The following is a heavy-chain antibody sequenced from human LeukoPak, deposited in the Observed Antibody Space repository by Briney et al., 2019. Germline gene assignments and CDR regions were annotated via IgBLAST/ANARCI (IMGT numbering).Heavy chain of an antibody. J-gene: IGHJ4*02. CDR2: ISACNGNT. D-gene: IGHD6-13*01. Sequence: GASVKVSCKASGYTFTSYGISWVRQAPGQGLEWMGWISACNGNTNYAQKLQGRVTMTTDTSTSTAYMELRSLRSDDTAVYYCARIVVGIAAGRTKDFDYWGQGTLVTVSS. V-gene: IGHV1-18*01. CDR3: ARIVVGIAAGRTKDFDY. CDR1: GYTFTSYG.